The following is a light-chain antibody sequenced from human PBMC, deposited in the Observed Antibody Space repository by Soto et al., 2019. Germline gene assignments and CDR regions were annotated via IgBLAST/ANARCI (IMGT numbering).Light chain of an antibody. CDR2: DVT. J-gene: IGLJ1*01. Sequence: QSVLTQPASVSGSPGQSISISCIGTSSDVGAFNYVSWYQHHPGKAPQLLIYDVTSRPSGVSNRFSASKSGNTASLTISGLQAEDDADYYCSSYTTRNTEVFGTGTKLTVL. CDR3: SSYTTRNTEV. V-gene: IGLV2-14*03. CDR1: SSDVGAFNY.